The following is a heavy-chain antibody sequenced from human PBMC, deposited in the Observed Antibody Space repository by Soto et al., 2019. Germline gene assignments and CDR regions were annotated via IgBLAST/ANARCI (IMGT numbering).Heavy chain of an antibody. Sequence: QVHLVQSGAEVRKPGASLKVSCKAPGYTFSSYAMHWVRQAPGQRPERMGWINAGYGNTKSSQRLQDTVNISRDTSASLSYMELTRHRSEDGAVYYCARDTGDGTFDFWGQGTLVTVSS. V-gene: IGHV1-3*01. J-gene: IGHJ4*02. CDR2: INAGYGNT. D-gene: IGHD1-1*01. CDR1: GYTFSSYA. CDR3: ARDTGDGTFDF.